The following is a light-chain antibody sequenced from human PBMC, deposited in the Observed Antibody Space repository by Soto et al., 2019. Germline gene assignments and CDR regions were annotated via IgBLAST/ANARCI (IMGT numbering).Light chain of an antibody. CDR3: HQRQSWPRT. CDR2: QTS. V-gene: IGKV3-11*01. Sequence: EIVFTQSPATRSSFPGDRVTLSCRASQYINTRLAWYQHRPGQAPRLLIYQTSIRAAGIPARFSASGSGTDFTLTISDVQPEDFALYYCHQRQSWPRTFGQGTKV. CDR1: QYINTR. J-gene: IGKJ1*01.